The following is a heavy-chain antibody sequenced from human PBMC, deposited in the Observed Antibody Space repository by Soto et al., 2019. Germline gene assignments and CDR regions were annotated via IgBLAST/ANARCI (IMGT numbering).Heavy chain of an antibody. D-gene: IGHD2-15*01. J-gene: IGHJ6*03. V-gene: IGHV3-23*01. Sequence: EVQLLESGGGLVQVGGSLRLSCAASGFTFTNYGMNWVRQAPGKGLEWVSSISGGGRSTYNGDSVRGRDTISRDTSKNTLYRQRNSLRADDTAVDYCAQPGRGAPFDYYMADWGRGTTGSV. CDR3: AQPGRGAPFDYYMAD. CDR2: ISGGGRST. CDR1: GFTFTNYG.